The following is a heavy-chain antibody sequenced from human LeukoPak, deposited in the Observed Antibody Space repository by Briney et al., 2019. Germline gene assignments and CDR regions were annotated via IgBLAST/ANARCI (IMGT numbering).Heavy chain of an antibody. Sequence: GGSLRLSCAASGFTFSSYGMSWVRQAPGKGLEWVSAISGSGGSTYYADSVKGRFTISRDNSKNTLYLQMNSLRAEDTAVYYCAKDFVVVTARNMAFDYWGQGTLVTVSS. CDR1: GFTFSSYG. D-gene: IGHD2-21*02. CDR3: AKDFVVVTARNMAFDY. V-gene: IGHV3-23*01. J-gene: IGHJ4*02. CDR2: ISGSGGST.